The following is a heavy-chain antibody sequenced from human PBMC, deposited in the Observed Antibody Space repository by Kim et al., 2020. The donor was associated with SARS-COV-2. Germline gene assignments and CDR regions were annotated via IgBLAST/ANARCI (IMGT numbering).Heavy chain of an antibody. D-gene: IGHD3-9*01. J-gene: IGHJ4*02. V-gene: IGHV3-23*01. CDR3: AKVSSVLRYFDLLLLVY. Sequence: GGSLRLSCAASGFTFSSYAMSWVRQAPGKGLEWVSAISGSGGSTYYADSVKGRFTISRDNSKNTLYLQMNSLRAEDTAVYYCAKVSSVLRYFDLLLLVYWGQGTLVTVSS. CDR1: GFTFSSYA. CDR2: ISGSGGST.